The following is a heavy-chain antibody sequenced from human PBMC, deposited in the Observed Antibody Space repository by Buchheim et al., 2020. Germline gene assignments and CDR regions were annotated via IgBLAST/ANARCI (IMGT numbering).Heavy chain of an antibody. V-gene: IGHV4-59*01. J-gene: IGHJ4*02. Sequence: QVQLQESGPRLVKPSETLSLTCTVSGGSISGYYWSWIRQPPEKGLEWIGYVSYSGTTVYEPSLERRVTISVDTPNKQIPLQLTSATAADTAVYYCARVRASGWYFFDFWGQGTL. CDR2: VSYSGTT. CDR1: GGSISGYY. D-gene: IGHD6-19*01. CDR3: ARVRASGWYFFDF.